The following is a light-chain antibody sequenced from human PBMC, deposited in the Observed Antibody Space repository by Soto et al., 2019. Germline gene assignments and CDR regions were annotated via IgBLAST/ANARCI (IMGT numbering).Light chain of an antibody. CDR1: QGIGDT. V-gene: IGKV3-15*01. CDR3: QPYNNWPLT. CDR2: DTS. J-gene: IGKJ4*01. Sequence: EVVMRQSPATLSVSPGAGATLSCRASQGIGDTLAWYQHKPGQTPRLLIYDTSTRATGVPTRFSGSRSGAEFTLTINRLQSEDFAVYYWQPYNNWPLTVGGGTKVEIK.